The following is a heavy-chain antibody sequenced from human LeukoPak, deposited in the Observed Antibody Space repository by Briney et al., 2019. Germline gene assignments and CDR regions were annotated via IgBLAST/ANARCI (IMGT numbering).Heavy chain of an antibody. CDR2: IYYSGST. CDR1: GYSISGGYY. CDR3: ARDGYSSSSKWFDP. Sequence: SETLSLTCTVSGYSISGGYYWGWIRQPPGKGLEWIGSIYYSGSTYYNPSLKSRVTISVDTSKNQFSLKLSSVTAADTAVYYCARDGYSSSSKWFDPWGQGTLVTVSS. V-gene: IGHV4-38-2*02. J-gene: IGHJ5*02. D-gene: IGHD6-6*01.